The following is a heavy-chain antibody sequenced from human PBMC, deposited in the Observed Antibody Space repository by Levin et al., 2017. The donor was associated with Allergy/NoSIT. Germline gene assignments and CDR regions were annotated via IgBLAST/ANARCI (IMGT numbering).Heavy chain of an antibody. CDR2: MNPNSGNT. CDR1: GYSFSNYD. J-gene: IGHJ4*02. Sequence: ASVKVSCKTSGYSFSNYDVTWVRQAAGQGLEWMGWMNPNSGNTGYAQKFRGRVSMTSDPSITTAYMALYSLDSEDTAVYYCARAIRYQLLMEFWGQGTLVTVSS. V-gene: IGHV1-8*01. D-gene: IGHD2-2*01. CDR3: ARAIRYQLLMEF.